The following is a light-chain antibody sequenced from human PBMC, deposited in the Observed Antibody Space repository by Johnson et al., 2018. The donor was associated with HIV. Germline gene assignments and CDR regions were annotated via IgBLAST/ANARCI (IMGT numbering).Light chain of an antibody. CDR1: SSNIGNNY. J-gene: IGLJ1*01. Sequence: QSVLTQPPSVSAAPGQKVTISCSGSSSNIGNNYVSWYQQLPGTAPKLLIYANNKRPSGIPDRFSGSKSGTSATLGITGLQTGDEADYYCGTWDSSLSAGFYVFGTGTKVTVL. V-gene: IGLV1-51*01. CDR2: ANN. CDR3: GTWDSSLSAGFYV.